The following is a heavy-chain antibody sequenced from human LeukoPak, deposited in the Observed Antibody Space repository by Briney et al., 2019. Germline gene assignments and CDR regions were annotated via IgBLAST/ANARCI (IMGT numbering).Heavy chain of an antibody. CDR1: GYTFTSYY. J-gene: IGHJ5*02. CDR2: INPSGGST. D-gene: IGHD3-16*01. CDR3: ARERGNYDYGRGRFDP. V-gene: IGHV1-46*01. Sequence: ASVKVSCKASGYTFTSYYMHWVRQAPGQGLEWMGIINPSGGSTSYAQKFQGRVTMTRDTSTSTVYMELSSLRSEDTAVYYCARERGNYDYGRGRFDPWGQGTLVTVSS.